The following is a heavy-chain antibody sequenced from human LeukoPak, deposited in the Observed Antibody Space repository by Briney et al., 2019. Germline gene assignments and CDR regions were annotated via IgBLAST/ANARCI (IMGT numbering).Heavy chain of an antibody. CDR3: ARADCSCTSCYGGRNWFDP. Sequence: AASVKVSCKASGYTFTGYYMHWVRQAPGQGLEWMGWINPNSGGTNYAQKFQGRVTMTRDTSISTAYMELSRLRSDDTAVYYCARADCSCTSCYGGRNWFDPWGQGTLVTVSS. CDR1: GYTFTGYY. D-gene: IGHD2-2*01. J-gene: IGHJ5*02. V-gene: IGHV1-2*02. CDR2: INPNSGGT.